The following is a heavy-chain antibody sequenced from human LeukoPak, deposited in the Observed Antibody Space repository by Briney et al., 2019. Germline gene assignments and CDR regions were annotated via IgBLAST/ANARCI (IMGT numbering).Heavy chain of an antibody. Sequence: SVKVSCKASGGTFSSYAISWVRQAPGQGLEWMGGIIPIFGTANYAQKFQGRVTITADESTSTAYMELSSLRSEDTAVYYCARGNDFWSGYHTYYGMDVWGQGTTVTVSS. CDR1: GGTFSSYA. CDR2: IIPIFGTA. D-gene: IGHD3-3*01. V-gene: IGHV1-69*13. J-gene: IGHJ6*02. CDR3: ARGNDFWSGYHTYYGMDV.